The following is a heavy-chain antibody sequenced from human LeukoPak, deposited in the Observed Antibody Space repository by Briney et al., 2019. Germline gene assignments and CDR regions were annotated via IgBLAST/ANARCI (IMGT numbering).Heavy chain of an antibody. CDR1: GFTVSSNY. J-gene: IGHJ4*02. D-gene: IGHD5/OR15-5a*01. CDR3: ARGDGVYVY. V-gene: IGHV3-53*01. Sequence: GGSLRLSCAAPGFTVSSNYMTWVRQAPGQGLEWVSVIYFGGTTYYADSVKGRFTISRDNSKNTVYLQMNSLRVEDTAVYYCARGDGVYVYWGQGTLVTVSS. CDR2: IYFGGTT.